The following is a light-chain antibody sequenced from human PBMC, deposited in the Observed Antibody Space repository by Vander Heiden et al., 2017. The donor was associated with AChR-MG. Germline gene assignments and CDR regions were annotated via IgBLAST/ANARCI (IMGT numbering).Light chain of an antibody. CDR1: QSISSW. Sequence: DIHMTQSPSTRSASVGDRVTITCRASQSISSWLSWYQQKPGKAPKMLIDKASSLESGVPSRFGGSGSGTEFTLTISSLQPEDFATYYCQQYSSFPVTFGQGTRLDIK. CDR2: KAS. V-gene: IGKV1-5*03. J-gene: IGKJ5*01. CDR3: QQYSSFPVT.